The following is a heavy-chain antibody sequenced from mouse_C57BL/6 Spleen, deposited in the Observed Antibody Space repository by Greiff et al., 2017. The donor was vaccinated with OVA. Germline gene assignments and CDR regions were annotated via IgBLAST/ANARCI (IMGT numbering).Heavy chain of an antibody. CDR2: ISSGGDYI. CDR3: TRERLDGSRYFDV. D-gene: IGHD1-1*01. V-gene: IGHV5-9-1*02. CDR1: GFTFSSYA. J-gene: IGHJ1*03. Sequence: EVQVVESGEGLVKPGGSLKLSCAASGFTFSSYAMSWVRQTPEKRLEWVAYISSGGDYIYYADNVKGRYTISRDNARNTLYLQMSSLKSEDTAMYYCTRERLDGSRYFDVWGTGTTVTVSS.